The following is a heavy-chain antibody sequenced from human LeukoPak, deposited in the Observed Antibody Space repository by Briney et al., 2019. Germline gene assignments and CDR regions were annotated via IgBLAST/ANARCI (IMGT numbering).Heavy chain of an antibody. CDR2: INPNSGGT. CDR1: GYTFTGYY. J-gene: IGHJ6*02. D-gene: IGHD3-3*01. CDR3: ARSCRITIFGVVRRLYYGMDV. Sequence: ASVKVSCKASGYTFTGYYMHWVRQAPGQGLEWMGWINPNSGGTNYAQKFQGWVTMTRDTSISTAYMELSRLRSDDTAVYYCARSCRITIFGVVRRLYYGMDVWGQGTKVTVSS. V-gene: IGHV1-2*04.